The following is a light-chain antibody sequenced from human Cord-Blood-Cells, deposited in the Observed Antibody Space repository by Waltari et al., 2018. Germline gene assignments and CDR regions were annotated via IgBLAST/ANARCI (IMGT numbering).Light chain of an antibody. CDR1: SSDVGGYNY. CDR2: DVS. Sequence: QSALTQPASVSGSPGQSTTISCTGTSSDVGGYNYVPWYQQHPGKAPQLMIYDVSKRPPGVPNRFSGSKSGNTASLTISGLQAEDEADYYCSSYTSSSTFVFGGGTKLTVL. CDR3: SSYTSSSTFV. V-gene: IGLV2-14*01. J-gene: IGLJ2*01.